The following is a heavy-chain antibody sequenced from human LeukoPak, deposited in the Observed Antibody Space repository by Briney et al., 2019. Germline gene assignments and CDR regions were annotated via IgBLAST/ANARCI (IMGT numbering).Heavy chain of an antibody. CDR2: IFPSGGEI. Sequence: GSRRLSCAASGFTFSTFAMIWVRQPPGKGLEWVSSIFPSGGEIHYADSVRGRFTISRDNSKSILSLQMNSLRAEDTAIYYCATYRQVLLPFESWGQGTLVTVSS. J-gene: IGHJ4*02. CDR1: GFTFSTFA. D-gene: IGHD5-18*01. CDR3: ATYRQVLLPFES. V-gene: IGHV3-23*01.